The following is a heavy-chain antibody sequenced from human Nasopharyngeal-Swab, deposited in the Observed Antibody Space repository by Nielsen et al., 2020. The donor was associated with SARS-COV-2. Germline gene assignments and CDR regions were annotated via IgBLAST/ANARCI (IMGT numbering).Heavy chain of an antibody. D-gene: IGHD6-13*01. CDR2: TYYRSKWYN. V-gene: IGHV6-1*01. CDR3: AGDEDNSSSWGDDAFDI. J-gene: IGHJ3*02. Sequence: WIRQSPSRGLEWLGRTYYRSKWYNDYAVSVKSRITINPDTSKNQFSLQLNSVTPEDTAAYYCAGDEDNSSSWGDDAFDIWGQGTMVTVSS.